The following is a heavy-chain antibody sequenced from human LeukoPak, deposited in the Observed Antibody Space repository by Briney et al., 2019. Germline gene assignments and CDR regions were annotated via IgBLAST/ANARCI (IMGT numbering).Heavy chain of an antibody. Sequence: SETLSLTCTVSGGSISSYYWSWIRQPPAKGLEWIGYVYYCGSTNYNPSLTSRVTISVDTSKDQFSLKLSSVTAADTAVDYCARAYGEGMVGYCSGGSCYDYWGQGTLVTASS. V-gene: IGHV4-59*01. J-gene: IGHJ4*02. D-gene: IGHD2-15*01. CDR1: GGSISSYY. CDR3: ARAYGEGMVGYCSGGSCYDY. CDR2: VYYCGST.